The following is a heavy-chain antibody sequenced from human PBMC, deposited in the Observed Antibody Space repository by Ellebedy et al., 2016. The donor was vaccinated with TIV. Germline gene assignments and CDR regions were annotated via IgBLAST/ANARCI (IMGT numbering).Heavy chain of an antibody. CDR2: ISSDGSNR. CDR3: AKGRLDWLTDV. V-gene: IGHV3-30*04. J-gene: IGHJ6*02. Sequence: GGSLRLSXAASGFSFSTYTMHWVRQAPGKGLEWVAVISSDGSNRYYADSVKGRFTISRDNSKNTLYVQMNSLRAEDTAVYYCAKGRLDWLTDVWGQGTTVTVS. D-gene: IGHD3-3*01. CDR1: GFSFSTYT.